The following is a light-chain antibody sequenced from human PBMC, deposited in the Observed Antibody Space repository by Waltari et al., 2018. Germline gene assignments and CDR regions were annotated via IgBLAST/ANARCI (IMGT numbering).Light chain of an antibody. CDR3: QTYQNWPWP. V-gene: IGKV3-15*01. Sequence: DIVMTQSPATLSVSPGETATVAGMASQSVSTNLAWYQQKPGQAPSLLNYVASTTAAGIPARLSGSEAGTDFNLNIRSPQAAAFAVYYCQTYQNWPWPFGQGTKVEI. CDR1: QSVSTN. J-gene: IGKJ1*01. CDR2: VAS.